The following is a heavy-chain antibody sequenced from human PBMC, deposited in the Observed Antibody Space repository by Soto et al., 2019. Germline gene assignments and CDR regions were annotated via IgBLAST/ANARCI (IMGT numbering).Heavy chain of an antibody. CDR1: GYTFTSYY. D-gene: IGHD3-3*01. CDR3: ASSSKNDFWSGYLVY. V-gene: IGHV1-46*01. J-gene: IGHJ4*02. Sequence: ASVKVSCKASGYTFTSYYMHWVRQAPGQGLERMGIINPSGGSTSYAQKFQGRVTMTRDTSTSTVYMELSSLRSEDTAVYYCASSSKNDFWSGYLVYWGQGTLVTVSS. CDR2: INPSGGST.